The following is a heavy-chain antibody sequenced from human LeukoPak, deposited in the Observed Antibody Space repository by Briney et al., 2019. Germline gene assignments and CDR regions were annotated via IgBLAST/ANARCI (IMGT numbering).Heavy chain of an antibody. CDR3: ARDQLYCSGGICYFDY. CDR2: IHSDGSST. V-gene: IGHV3-74*01. D-gene: IGHD2-15*01. Sequence: GGSLRLSCAASGFTFRNYWMHWVRQAPGKGLVWVSRIHSDGSSTTYADSVKGRFTISRDNAKNTLYLQMNNLRAEDTAVYYCARDQLYCSGGICYFDYWGQRILVTVSS. J-gene: IGHJ4*02. CDR1: GFTFRNYW.